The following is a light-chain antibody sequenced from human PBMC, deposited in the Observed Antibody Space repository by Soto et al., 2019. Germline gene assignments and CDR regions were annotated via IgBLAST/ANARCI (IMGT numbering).Light chain of an antibody. V-gene: IGKV1-39*01. Sequence: DIQMTQSPSSLSASVGDRVTITCRASQSIRNYLNWYQQKPGKAPKLLIYAASTLQGGVPSRFSGSGSGTDFTLTISILQPEDFATYYCQQSYSTLFTFGPGT. CDR2: AAS. CDR3: QQSYSTLFT. J-gene: IGKJ3*01. CDR1: QSIRNY.